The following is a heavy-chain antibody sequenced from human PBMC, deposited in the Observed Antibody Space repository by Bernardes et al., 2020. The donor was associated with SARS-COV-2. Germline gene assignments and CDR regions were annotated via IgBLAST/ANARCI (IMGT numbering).Heavy chain of an antibody. CDR2: ISNDGSNR. J-gene: IGHJ6*02. D-gene: IGHD2-15*01. CDR3: AKDILDIVVIAPDIYYYYGMDV. V-gene: IGHV3-30*18. Sequence: GGSLRLSCEVSGFTFSNYGMHWVRQVPGKGLEWVAIISNDGSNRYYADSVKGRFTISSDNPKNTLFLQMNSLRAEDAAVYYCAKDILDIVVIAPDIYYYYGMDVWGLGTTVTVSS. CDR1: GFTFSNYG.